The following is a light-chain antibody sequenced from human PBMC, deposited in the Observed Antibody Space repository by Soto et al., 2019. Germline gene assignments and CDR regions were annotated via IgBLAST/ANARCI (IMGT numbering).Light chain of an antibody. CDR1: SSDVGRFNF. V-gene: IGLV2-14*01. CDR2: EVT. Sequence: QSALTQPASVSGSPGQSVTISCTGTSSDVGRFNFVSWFQQPPGKATKLLIYEVTKPPSGVSNRFSGSNSGNTASLTISGLQTEDEADYYCSSYTTRSTYVFGTGTKVTVL. CDR3: SSYTTRSTYV. J-gene: IGLJ1*01.